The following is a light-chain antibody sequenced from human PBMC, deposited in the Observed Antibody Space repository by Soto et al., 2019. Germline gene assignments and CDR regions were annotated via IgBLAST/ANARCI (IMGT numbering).Light chain of an antibody. J-gene: IGLJ2*01. CDR2: NDN. CDR1: SSNIGSRT. Sequence: QSVLTQPPSASATPGQRVTISCSGSSSNIGSRTVNWYQQLPGSPTKLLVYNDNQPPSGGPDRFSGSTSGTSAPLTISVHQSEEEDDYYRAAGGDSRHVIFGGGTKLTVL. CDR3: AAGGDSRHVI. V-gene: IGLV1-44*01.